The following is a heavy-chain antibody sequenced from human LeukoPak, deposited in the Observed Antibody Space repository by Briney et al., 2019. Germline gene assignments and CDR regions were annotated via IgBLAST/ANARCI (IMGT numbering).Heavy chain of an antibody. D-gene: IGHD2-2*01. J-gene: IGHJ6*02. CDR2: MNPNSGNT. CDR3: ARLPFAYCSSTSCYHYGMDV. CDR1: GYTFTSYD. Sequence: ASVRVSCKASGYTFTSYDINWVRQAPGQGLEWMGWMNPNSGNTGYAQKFQGRVTMTRNTSISTAYMELSSLRSEDTAVYYCARLPFAYCSSTSCYHYGMDVWGQGTTVTVSS. V-gene: IGHV1-8*01.